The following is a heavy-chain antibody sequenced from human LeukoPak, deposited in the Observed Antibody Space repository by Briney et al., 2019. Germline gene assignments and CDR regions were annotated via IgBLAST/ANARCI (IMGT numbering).Heavy chain of an antibody. D-gene: IGHD1-26*01. J-gene: IGHJ4*02. Sequence: PGRSLRLSCAASGFSFSNYGMHWVRQAPGKGLEWVALIWYDGSNKYYADSAKGRFTISRDSSKNTLYLQMYSLRVEDTAVYYCARYGDHGTYPDYWGQGTLVTVSS. CDR2: IWYDGSNK. V-gene: IGHV3-33*01. CDR1: GFSFSNYG. CDR3: ARYGDHGTYPDY.